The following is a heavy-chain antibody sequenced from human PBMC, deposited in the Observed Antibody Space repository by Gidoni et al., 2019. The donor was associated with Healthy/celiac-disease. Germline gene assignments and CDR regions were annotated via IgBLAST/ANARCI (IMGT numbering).Heavy chain of an antibody. D-gene: IGHD6-13*01. CDR2: RSYDGRNK. J-gene: IGHJ5*02. Sequence: QLQLVESGGGVVQPGRSLRLSCAASAFTSSSYAMHWVRQAPGKGLEWVAVRSYDGRNKYYADSVKGRFTIYRDNSKNTLYLQMNSLRAEDTAVYYCARVSIAAAGRSNWFDPWGQGTLVTVSS. CDR1: AFTSSSYA. CDR3: ARVSIAAAGRSNWFDP. V-gene: IGHV3-30*04.